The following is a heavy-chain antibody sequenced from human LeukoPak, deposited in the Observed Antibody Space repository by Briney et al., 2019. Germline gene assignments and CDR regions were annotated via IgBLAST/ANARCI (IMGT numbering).Heavy chain of an antibody. CDR2: VRYDGSNK. Sequence: PGGSLRLSCAASGFIFSSYDMHWVRQAPGKGLEWVAYVRYDGSNKYYADSVKGRFTISRDDSRNTLYLQMNSLRVEDTAVYYCAKDRGTARSTHFDYWGQGTPVTVSS. CDR3: AKDRGTARSTHFDY. J-gene: IGHJ4*02. CDR1: GFIFSSYD. V-gene: IGHV3-30*02. D-gene: IGHD3-10*01.